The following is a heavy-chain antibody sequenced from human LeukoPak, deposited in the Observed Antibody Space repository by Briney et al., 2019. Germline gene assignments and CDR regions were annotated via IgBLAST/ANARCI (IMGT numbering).Heavy chain of an antibody. V-gene: IGHV3-21*01. J-gene: IGHJ4*02. Sequence: GGSLRLSCAASGFTFSSYSMNWVRQAPGKGLEWVSSITSSSSYIYHADLVKGRFTISRDNAKNSLYLQMNSLRAEDTAVYYCARDERGVEDYWGQGTLVSVSS. CDR3: ARDERGVEDY. CDR2: ITSSSSYI. D-gene: IGHD3-10*01. CDR1: GFTFSSYS.